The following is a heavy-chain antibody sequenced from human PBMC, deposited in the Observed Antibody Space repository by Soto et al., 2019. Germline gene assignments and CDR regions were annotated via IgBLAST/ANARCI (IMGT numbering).Heavy chain of an antibody. CDR3: ARLRGIADLGY. Sequence: GSLRLSCAASGFTFSSYSMNWVRQAPGKGLEWVSYISSSSSTIYYADSVKGRFTISRDNAKNSLYLQMNSLRAEDTAVDYCARLRGIADLGYWGQGTLVTVSS. D-gene: IGHD6-13*01. CDR2: ISSSSSTI. J-gene: IGHJ4*02. V-gene: IGHV3-48*01. CDR1: GFTFSSYS.